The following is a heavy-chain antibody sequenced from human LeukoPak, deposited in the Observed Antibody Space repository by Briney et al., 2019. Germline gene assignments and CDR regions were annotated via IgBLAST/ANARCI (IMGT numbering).Heavy chain of an antibody. CDR1: GGSISSSSYY. J-gene: IGHJ5*02. CDR2: IYYSGST. CDR3: ARLVGWRSSGPFNWFDP. V-gene: IGHV4-39*07. D-gene: IGHD3-22*01. Sequence: SQTLSLTCTVSGGSISSSSYYWGWIRQPPGKGLEWIGNIYYSGSTYYNPSLESRVTMSLDTSKNQFSLKLSSVTAADTAVYYCARLVGWRSSGPFNWFDPWGQGTLVTVSS.